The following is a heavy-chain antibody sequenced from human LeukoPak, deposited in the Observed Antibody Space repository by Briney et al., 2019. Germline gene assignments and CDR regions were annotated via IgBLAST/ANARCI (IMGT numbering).Heavy chain of an antibody. CDR2: GGST. CDR3: AKNQGITYYYDSSGSAPLY. J-gene: IGHJ4*02. Sequence: GGSTYYADSVKGRFTISRDNSKNTLYLQMNSLRAEDTAVYYCAKNQGITYYYDSSGSAPLYWGQGTLVTVSS. D-gene: IGHD3-22*01. V-gene: IGHV3-23*01.